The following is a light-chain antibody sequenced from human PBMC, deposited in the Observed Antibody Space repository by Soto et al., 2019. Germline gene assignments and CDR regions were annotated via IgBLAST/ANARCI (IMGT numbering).Light chain of an antibody. CDR2: EDT. CDR3: CSYATSSTYV. Sequence: QSALTQPASVSGSPGQSIAISCTGTSSDVGSYNLVSWYQQHPGKAPKLMIYEDTKRPSGVSDRFSGSKSGNTASLTISGLQAEDEADYYCCSYATSSTYVLGTGTKLTVL. J-gene: IGLJ1*01. CDR1: SSDVGSYNL. V-gene: IGLV2-23*01.